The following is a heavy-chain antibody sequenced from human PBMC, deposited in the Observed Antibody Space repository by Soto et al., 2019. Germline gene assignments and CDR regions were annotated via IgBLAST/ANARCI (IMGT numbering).Heavy chain of an antibody. CDR3: DGKASTGADY. J-gene: IGHJ4*01. CDR2: YIPIFGTA. V-gene: IGHV1-69*12. CDR1: GGTFSSYA. Sequence: QVQLVQSGAEVKKPGSSVKVSCKASGGTFSSYAISWVRQAPGKGLEWMGGYIPIFGTANYAQKFQGRVRITADESPCTAYMELSTVSLANTGVYYGDGKASTGADYRGHGTLVTVSS. D-gene: IGHD1-26*01.